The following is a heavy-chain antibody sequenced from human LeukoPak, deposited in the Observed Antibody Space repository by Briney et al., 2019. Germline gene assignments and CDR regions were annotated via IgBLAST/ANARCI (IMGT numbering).Heavy chain of an antibody. CDR2: IIPIFGTA. J-gene: IGHJ4*02. CDR1: GGTFSSYA. Sequence: SVKVSCKASGGTFSSYAISWVRQAPGQGLEWMGRIIPIFGTANYAQKFQGRVTITTDESTSTAYMELSSLRSEDTAVYYCARESGSGYSSEWGDFDYWGQGTLVTVSS. V-gene: IGHV1-69*05. CDR3: ARESGSGYSSEWGDFDY. D-gene: IGHD6-25*01.